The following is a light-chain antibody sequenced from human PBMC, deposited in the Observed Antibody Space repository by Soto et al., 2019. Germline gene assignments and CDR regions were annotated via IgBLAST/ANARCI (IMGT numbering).Light chain of an antibody. CDR1: SSDVGGYNY. CDR2: DVS. V-gene: IGLV2-14*01. J-gene: IGLJ1*01. CDR3: SSYTSSSTLYV. Sequence: SVRTQPASVSGSPGESITISCNGTSSDVGGYNYVSWYQQHPGKAPKLMIYDVSKRPSGVSNRFSGSQSGNTASLTISGLQAEDEADYYCSSYTSSSTLYVFGTGTKVTV.